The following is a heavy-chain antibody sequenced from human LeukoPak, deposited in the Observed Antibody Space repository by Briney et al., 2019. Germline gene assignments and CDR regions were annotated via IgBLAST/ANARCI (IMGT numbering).Heavy chain of an antibody. J-gene: IGHJ4*02. D-gene: IGHD4-17*01. CDR1: GFTFSNYA. CDR2: ICGSGGIT. Sequence: GGSLRLSCTATGFTFSNYAMSWVRQAPGKGLEWVSVICGSGGITYYADSVKGRFTISRDNSKNTLYLQMDSLRDEDTALYYCARETTVTTNFDYWGQGTLVTVSS. CDR3: ARETTVTTNFDY. V-gene: IGHV3-23*01.